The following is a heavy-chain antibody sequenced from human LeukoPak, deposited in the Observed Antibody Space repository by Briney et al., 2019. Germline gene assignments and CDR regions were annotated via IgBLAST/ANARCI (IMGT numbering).Heavy chain of an antibody. CDR1: GFTFSNAW. Sequence: GGSLRLSCAASGFTFSNAWMNWVRQAPGKGLEWVSSISGSSSYIYYADSVKGRFTISRDNAKNSLYLQMNSLRAEDMALYYCAKDTDPLLLAMAFDIWGQGTMVTVSS. V-gene: IGHV3-21*04. J-gene: IGHJ3*02. CDR3: AKDTDPLLLAMAFDI. CDR2: ISGSSSYI.